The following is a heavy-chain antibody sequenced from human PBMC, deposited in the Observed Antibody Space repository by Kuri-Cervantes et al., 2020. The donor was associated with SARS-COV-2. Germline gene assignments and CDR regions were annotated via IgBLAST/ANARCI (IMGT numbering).Heavy chain of an antibody. CDR1: GFTFSSYA. V-gene: IGHV3-30-3*01. D-gene: IGHD3-3*01. J-gene: IGHJ6*03. Sequence: GGSLRLSRAASGFTFSSYAMHWVRQAPGKGLEWVAVISYDGSNKYYADSVKGRFTISRDNSKNTLYLQMNSLRAEDTAVYYCARDHQYYDFWSGYFGTEGNYYYYYMDVWGKGTTVTVSS. CDR3: ARDHQYYDFWSGYFGTEGNYYYYYMDV. CDR2: ISYDGSNK.